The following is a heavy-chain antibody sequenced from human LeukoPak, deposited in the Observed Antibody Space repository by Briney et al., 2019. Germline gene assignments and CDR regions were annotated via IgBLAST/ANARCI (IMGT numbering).Heavy chain of an antibody. Sequence: SDPVSLTCTLWGRFMRNYHGRWLRQPRGKGLEGIGYIYYSENNNYNPALKSRVTISVETSKNQFSLKLSSVTAADTAVYYCARGISIDSWGQGTLVTVSS. CDR3: ARGISIDS. CDR2: IYYSENN. J-gene: IGHJ4*02. D-gene: IGHD2-2*01. CDR1: GRFMRNYH. V-gene: IGHV4-59*08.